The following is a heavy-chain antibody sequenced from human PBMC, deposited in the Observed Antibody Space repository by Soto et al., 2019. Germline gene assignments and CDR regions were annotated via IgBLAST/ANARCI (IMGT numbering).Heavy chain of an antibody. CDR1: GYTFTSYD. D-gene: IGHD6-13*01. V-gene: IGHV1-8*01. CDR3: AREAAAAGSPWHYYCYGLDV. Sequence: QVQLVQSGAEVKKPGASVKVSCKASGYTFTSYDINWVRQATGQGLEWMGWMNPNSGNTGYAQKFQGRVTMTRNTAXXTXYXXGGRLRSEGTAVYYWAREAAAAGSPWHYYCYGLDVWGQGTTVTVA. CDR2: MNPNSGNT. J-gene: IGHJ6*02.